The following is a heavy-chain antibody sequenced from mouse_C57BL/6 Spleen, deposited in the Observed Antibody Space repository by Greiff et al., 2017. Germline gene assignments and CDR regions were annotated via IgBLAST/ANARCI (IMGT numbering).Heavy chain of an antibody. D-gene: IGHD4-1*01. Sequence: EVQLQQSGPELVKPGASVKIPCKASGYTFTDYNMDWVKQSHGKSLEWIGDINPNNGGTIYNQKFKGKATLTVDKSSSTAYMELRSLTSEDTAVYYCARGANWDDWYFDVWGTGTTVTVSS. V-gene: IGHV1-18*01. CDR2: INPNNGGT. CDR1: GYTFTDYN. J-gene: IGHJ1*03. CDR3: ARGANWDDWYFDV.